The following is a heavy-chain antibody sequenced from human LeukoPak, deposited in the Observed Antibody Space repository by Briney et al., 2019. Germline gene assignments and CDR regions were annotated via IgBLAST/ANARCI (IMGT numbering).Heavy chain of an antibody. Sequence: PGGSLRLSCAASGFTFSSYAMSWVRQAPGKGLEWVSAISGSGGSTYYADSVKGRFTISRDNSKNTLYLQMNSLRAEDAAVYYCARDVAAAGLSNLDYWGQGTLVTVSS. D-gene: IGHD6-13*01. CDR2: ISGSGGST. CDR3: ARDVAAAGLSNLDY. J-gene: IGHJ4*02. V-gene: IGHV3-23*01. CDR1: GFTFSSYA.